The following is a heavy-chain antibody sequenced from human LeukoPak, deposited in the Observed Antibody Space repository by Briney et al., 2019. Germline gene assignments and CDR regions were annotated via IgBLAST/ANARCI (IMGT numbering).Heavy chain of an antibody. CDR2: IYTSGGT. CDR3: ARGVFYYDTSGRGYYFDY. CDR1: GGSIGSYY. V-gene: IGHV4-4*07. D-gene: IGHD3-22*01. J-gene: IGHJ4*02. Sequence: SETLSLTCTVYGGSIGSYYWSWIRQPAGKGLEWIGRIYTSGGTVYNPSLKSRVTMSVDTSKNQFSLKLSSVTAADTAVYYCARGVFYYDTSGRGYYFDYWGQGTLVTVSS.